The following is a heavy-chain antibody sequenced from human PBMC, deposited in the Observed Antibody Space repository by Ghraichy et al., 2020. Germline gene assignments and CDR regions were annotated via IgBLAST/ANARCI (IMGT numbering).Heavy chain of an antibody. Sequence: GGSLRLSCEASGFPFNNYWMSWVRQAPGKGLEWVANIKEDGSVKYHVDSVRGRFTISRDSAKKSLYLQMSSLRVEDTAVYYCARDRPAVFGTMGHDLWGQGTQVTVAS. CDR2: IKEDGSVK. CDR1: GFPFNNYW. CDR3: ARDRPAVFGTMGHDL. J-gene: IGHJ5*02. D-gene: IGHD1-14*01. V-gene: IGHV3-7*04.